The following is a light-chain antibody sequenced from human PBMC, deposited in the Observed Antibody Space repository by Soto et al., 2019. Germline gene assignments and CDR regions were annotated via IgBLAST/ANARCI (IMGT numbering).Light chain of an antibody. CDR2: GAS. J-gene: IGKJ4*01. Sequence: EIVLTQSPGTLSLSPGERATLSCRASQSVSSTYLAWYQQKPGQAPRLLIYGASSRATGIPDRFSGSGSGTEFTLTITSLQPEDFATYYCLHHNSYPLTFGGGTRVEIK. CDR3: LHHNSYPLT. V-gene: IGKV3-20*01. CDR1: QSVSSTY.